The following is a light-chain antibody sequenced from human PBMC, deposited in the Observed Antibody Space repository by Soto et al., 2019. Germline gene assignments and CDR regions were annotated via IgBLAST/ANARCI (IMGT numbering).Light chain of an antibody. CDR3: QQRSNWPRT. V-gene: IGKV3-11*01. J-gene: IGKJ2*01. CDR1: QSVSSY. CDR2: DAS. Sequence: EIVLTQSPATLSLSPGERATLSCRASQSVSSYLGWYQQKPGQAPRLLIYDASHRPTGIPARFSGSGSGTDFTLTISSLEPEDFAVYYCQQRSNWPRTFGQGTKLEI.